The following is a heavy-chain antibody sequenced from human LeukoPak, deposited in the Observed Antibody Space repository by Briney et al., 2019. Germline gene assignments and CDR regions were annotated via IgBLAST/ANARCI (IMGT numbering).Heavy chain of an antibody. CDR1: GLTFSTYW. J-gene: IGHJ4*02. CDR2: INGDGSL. D-gene: IGHD6-13*01. CDR3: AGGASSTVHY. V-gene: IGHV3-74*01. Sequence: GGSLRLSCAASGLTFSTYWMHWVRQAPGKGLVWVSRINGDGSLSYADSVKGRFTISRDNTKNMLYLQMNSLRAEDTAVYYCAGGASSTVHYWGQGALVTVSS.